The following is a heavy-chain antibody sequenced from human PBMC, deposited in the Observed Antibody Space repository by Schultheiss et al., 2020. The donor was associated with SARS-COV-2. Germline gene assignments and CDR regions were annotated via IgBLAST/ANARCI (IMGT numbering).Heavy chain of an antibody. CDR1: GYSITSGHY. J-gene: IGHJ4*02. D-gene: IGHD2-15*01. Sequence: SQTLSLTCTVSGYSITSGHYWGWIRQPPGKGLEWIGYIYYSGSTNYNPSLKSRVTISVDTSKNQFSLKLSSVTAADTAVYYCARGDATPRLDYWGQGTLVTVSS. CDR3: ARGDATPRLDY. CDR2: IYYSGST. V-gene: IGHV4-38-2*02.